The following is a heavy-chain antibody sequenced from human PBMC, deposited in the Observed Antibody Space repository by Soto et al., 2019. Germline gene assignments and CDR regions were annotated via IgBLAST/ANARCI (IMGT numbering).Heavy chain of an antibody. V-gene: IGHV1-3*01. D-gene: IGHD1-26*01. CDR2: INAGNGNT. J-gene: IGHJ4*02. CDR1: GYTFTSYA. Sequence: ASVKVSCKASGYTFTSYAMHWVRQAPGQRLEWMGWINAGNGNTKYSQKFQGRVTITRDTSASTAYMEPSSLRSEDTAVYYCARGKGGSYTPHAYWGQGTLVTVSS. CDR3: ARGKGGSYTPHAY.